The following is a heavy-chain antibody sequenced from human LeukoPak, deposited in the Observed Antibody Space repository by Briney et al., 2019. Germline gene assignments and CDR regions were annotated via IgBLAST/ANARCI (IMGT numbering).Heavy chain of an antibody. D-gene: IGHD5-24*01. J-gene: IGHJ4*02. CDR1: GDSISSSSYY. V-gene: IGHV4-39*01. Sequence: SETLSLTCTVSGDSISSSSYYWGWIRQPPGKGLEWIGSIYYSGSTYYNPSLKSRVTISVDTSKNQFSLKLSSVTAADTAVYSCARHEVDDYPKVEFDYWGQGTLVTVSS. CDR3: ARHEVDDYPKVEFDY. CDR2: IYYSGST.